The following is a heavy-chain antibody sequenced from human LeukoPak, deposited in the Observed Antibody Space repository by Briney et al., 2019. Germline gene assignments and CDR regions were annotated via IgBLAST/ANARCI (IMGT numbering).Heavy chain of an antibody. D-gene: IGHD6-13*01. J-gene: IGHJ6*02. CDR2: IYPDDSDT. V-gene: IGHV5-51*01. Sequence: GESLKISCKGSGYRFTNYWIGWVRQMPGKGLEWMGSIYPDDSDTRYSPSLQGQVTISADKFINTAYLQWSSLRASDTAMYYCARHQPAGESYYQGLDVWAQGTTVAVSS. CDR3: ARHQPAGESYYQGLDV. CDR1: GYRFTNYW.